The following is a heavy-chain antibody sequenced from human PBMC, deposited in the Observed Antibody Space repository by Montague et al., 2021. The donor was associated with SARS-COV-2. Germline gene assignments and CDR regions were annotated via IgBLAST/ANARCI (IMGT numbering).Heavy chain of an antibody. Sequence: SETLSLTCMVSGGSVSSGSYYWSWIRQPPGKGLEWIGYIYYSGSTNYNPSLKSRVTISVDTSKNQFSLKLSSVTAADTAVYYCARDPWRITIFGVVTRYGMDVWGQGTTVTVSS. CDR2: IYYSGST. CDR1: GGSVSSGSYY. CDR3: ARDPWRITIFGVVTRYGMDV. V-gene: IGHV4-61*01. J-gene: IGHJ6*02. D-gene: IGHD3-3*01.